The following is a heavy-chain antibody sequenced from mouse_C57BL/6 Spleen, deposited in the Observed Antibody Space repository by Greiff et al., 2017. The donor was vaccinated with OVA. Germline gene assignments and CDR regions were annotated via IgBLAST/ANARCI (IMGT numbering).Heavy chain of an antibody. CDR2: IDPEDGDT. V-gene: IGHV14-2*01. Sequence: VQLQQSGAELVKPGASVKLSCTASGFNIKDYYMHWVKQRTEQGLEWIGRIDPEDGDTKYAPKFLGKATITADTSSTTAYLQLSGLTSEDTAVYYCARSVPAPWYFDVWGTGTTVTVSS. D-gene: IGHD1-2*01. CDR3: ARSVPAPWYFDV. J-gene: IGHJ1*03. CDR1: GFNIKDYY.